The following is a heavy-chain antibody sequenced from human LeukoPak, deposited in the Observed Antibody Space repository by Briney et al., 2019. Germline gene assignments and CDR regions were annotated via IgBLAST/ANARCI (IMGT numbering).Heavy chain of an antibody. D-gene: IGHD5-12*01. CDR2: INHSGST. CDR1: GGSFSGYY. CDR3: ARVSGYDWESFYDY. Sequence: SETLSLTCAVYGGSFSGYYWSWIRQPPGKGLEWIGEINHSGSTNYNPSLKSRVTISVDTSKNQFSLKLRSVTAADTAVYYCARVSGYDWESFYDYWGQGTLVTVSS. J-gene: IGHJ4*02. V-gene: IGHV4-34*01.